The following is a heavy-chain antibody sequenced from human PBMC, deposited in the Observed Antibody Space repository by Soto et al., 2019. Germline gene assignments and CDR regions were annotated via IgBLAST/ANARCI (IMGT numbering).Heavy chain of an antibody. CDR1: GGNFVAYS. J-gene: IGHJ4*02. Sequence: PVVSLRVCWAAAGGNFVAYSRNWVRQTAGKGLEWVSIITSSSSYISYADSVKGRFTISRDNAKNSLYLQMNSLRAEDTAVYYCARDFPYSGWNYWGQGTLVTVSS. V-gene: IGHV3-21*05. D-gene: IGHD6-19*01. CDR3: ARDFPYSGWNY. CDR2: ITSSSSYI.